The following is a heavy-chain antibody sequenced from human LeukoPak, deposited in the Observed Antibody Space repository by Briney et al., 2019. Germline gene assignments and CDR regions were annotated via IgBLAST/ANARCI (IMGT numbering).Heavy chain of an antibody. CDR2: IIPIFGTA. CDR3: ARGTPKPDYYDSSGYYPYYFDY. J-gene: IGHJ4*02. D-gene: IGHD3-22*01. Sequence: SVKVSCKASVGTFSSYAISWVRQAPGQGLEWMGGIIPIFGTANYAQKFQGRVTITADESTSTAYMELSSLRSEETAVYYCARGTPKPDYYDSSGYYPYYFDYWGQGTLVTVSS. V-gene: IGHV1-69*13. CDR1: VGTFSSYA.